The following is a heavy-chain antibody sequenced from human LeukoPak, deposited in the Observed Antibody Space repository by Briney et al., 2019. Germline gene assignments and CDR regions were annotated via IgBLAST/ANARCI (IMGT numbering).Heavy chain of an antibody. CDR3: ARVVSGSYYHLDY. D-gene: IGHD1-26*01. V-gene: IGHV1-18*01. Sequence: GASVKVSCKASGYTFTSYGITWVRQAPGQGLEWMGWISVYNGNTIYTQKLQGRVTMTTDTSTTTVYMELRSLISDDTAMYYCARVVSGSYYHLDYWGQGTLVTVSS. J-gene: IGHJ4*02. CDR2: ISVYNGNT. CDR1: GYTFTSYG.